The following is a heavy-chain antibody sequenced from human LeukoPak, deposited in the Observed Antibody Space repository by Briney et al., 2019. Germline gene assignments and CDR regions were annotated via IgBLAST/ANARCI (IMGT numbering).Heavy chain of an antibody. CDR3: ARGKTTYYYDSSGSFDI. V-gene: IGHV4-59*01. Sequence: SETLSLTCTVSGGSISSYYWSWIRQPPGKGLEWIGYIYYSGNTNYNPSLKSRVTISVDTSKNQFSLKLSSVTAADTAVYYCARGKTTYYYDSSGSFDIWGQGTMVTVSS. CDR2: IYYSGNT. CDR1: GGSISSYY. J-gene: IGHJ3*02. D-gene: IGHD3-22*01.